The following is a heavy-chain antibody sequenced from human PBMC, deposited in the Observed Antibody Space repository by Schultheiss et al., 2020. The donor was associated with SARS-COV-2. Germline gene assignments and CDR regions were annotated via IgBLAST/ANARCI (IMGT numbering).Heavy chain of an antibody. CDR3: TTDSTMVARDYYYYGMDV. J-gene: IGHJ6*02. CDR1: GFTFPDAW. D-gene: IGHD2-2*01. CDR2: IKSKTDGGTT. V-gene: IGHV3-15*01. Sequence: GGSLRLSCAASGFTFPDAWMSWVRQAPGKGLEWVGRIKSKTDGGTTDYAAPVKGRFTISRDDSKNTLYLQMNSLKTEDTAVYYCTTDSTMVARDYYYYGMDVWGQGTTVTVSS.